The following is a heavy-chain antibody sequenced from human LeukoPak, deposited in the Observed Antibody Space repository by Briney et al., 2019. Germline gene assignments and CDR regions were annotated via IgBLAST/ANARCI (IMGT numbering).Heavy chain of an antibody. CDR3: AREISIAAAGTLDFDY. V-gene: IGHV1-2*02. D-gene: IGHD6-13*01. CDR1: GYTFTGYY. J-gene: IGHJ4*02. CDR2: INPNSGGT. Sequence: ASVKVSCKASGYTFTGYYMHWVRQAPGQGLEWMGWINPNSGGTNYAQKFQGRVTITRDTSISTAYMELSRLRSDDTAVYYCAREISIAAAGTLDFDYWGQGTLVTVSS.